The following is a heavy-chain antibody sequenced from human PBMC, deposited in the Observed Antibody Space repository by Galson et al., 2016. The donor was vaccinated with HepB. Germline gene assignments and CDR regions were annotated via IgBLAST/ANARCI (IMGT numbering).Heavy chain of an antibody. Sequence: SLRLSCAASGFGFIAYGMNWVRQAPGKGLQWISYISSSSGAIYYADSVKGRFTISRDNAKNSLYLQMNSLRDEDTAVYYCSRDLYHGGTDWSDPWGQGTLVIVSS. CDR2: ISSSSGAI. CDR1: GFGFIAYG. J-gene: IGHJ5*02. V-gene: IGHV3-48*02. D-gene: IGHD2-15*01. CDR3: SRDLYHGGTDWSDP.